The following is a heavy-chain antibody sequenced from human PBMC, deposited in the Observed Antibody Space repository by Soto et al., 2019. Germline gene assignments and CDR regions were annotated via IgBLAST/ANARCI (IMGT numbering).Heavy chain of an antibody. V-gene: IGHV1-2*02. CDR3: ARGYDYVWGSYPSPLLFDY. CDR2: INPHSGGT. D-gene: IGHD3-16*02. Sequence: QVQLVQSGAEVKKPGASVKVSCKASGYTFTGYYMHWVRQAPGQGLEWMGWINPHSGGTNYAQKFQGRVTITRDKSISTAYMELSRLRSDDTAVYYCARGYDYVWGSYPSPLLFDYWGQGTLVTVSS. J-gene: IGHJ4*02. CDR1: GYTFTGYY.